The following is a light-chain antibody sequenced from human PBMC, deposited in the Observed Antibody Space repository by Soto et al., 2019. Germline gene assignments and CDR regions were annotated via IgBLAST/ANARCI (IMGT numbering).Light chain of an antibody. CDR1: GHNY. CDR3: TSYAGGNNV. Sequence: GHNYVSWYQQHPGKVPKLMVYEVNKRPSGVPDRFSGSKSGNTASLTVSGLQAEDEADYYCTSYAGGNNVFGSGTKLTVL. CDR2: EVN. J-gene: IGLJ1*01. V-gene: IGLV2-8*01.